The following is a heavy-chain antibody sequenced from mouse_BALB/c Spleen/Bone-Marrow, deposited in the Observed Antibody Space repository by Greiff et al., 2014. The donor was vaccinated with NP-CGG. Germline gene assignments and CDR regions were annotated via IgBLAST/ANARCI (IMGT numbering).Heavy chain of an antibody. CDR3: ARGVYYDYDVWFAN. CDR2: IYPYNGNT. Sequence: VQLQQSGPELVKPGASVKISYKASGYTFTDYNMHWVKQDHGKSLEWIGYIYPYNGNTGYNQKFKSKATLTVDNSSSTAYMELRSLTSEDSAVYYCARGVYYDYDVWFANWGQGTLVTVSA. D-gene: IGHD2-4*01. CDR1: GYTFTDYN. V-gene: IGHV1S29*02. J-gene: IGHJ3*01.